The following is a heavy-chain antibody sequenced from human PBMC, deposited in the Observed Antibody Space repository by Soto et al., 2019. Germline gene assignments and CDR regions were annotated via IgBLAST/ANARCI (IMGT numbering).Heavy chain of an antibody. J-gene: IGHJ5*02. CDR1: GFTFSSYS. Sequence: GGFLRLSCAASGFTFSSYSMNWVRQAQGKGLEWVSYISSSSSTIYYADSVKGRFTISRDNAKNSLYLQMNSLRDEDTAVYYCARFGKTAVAGTEEGRIWFDPWGQGTLVTVSS. CDR3: ARFGKTAVAGTEEGRIWFDP. V-gene: IGHV3-48*02. CDR2: ISSSSSTI. D-gene: IGHD6-19*01.